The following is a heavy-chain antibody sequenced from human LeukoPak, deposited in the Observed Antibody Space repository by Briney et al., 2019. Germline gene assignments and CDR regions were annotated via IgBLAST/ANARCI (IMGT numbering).Heavy chain of an antibody. Sequence: PGGSLRLSCAASGFTFSTYEMNWVRQAPGKGLEWASYISSSGSDIYYADSVKGRFTISRDNAKNSLYLQMNSLRAEDTAIYYCAREGSITYWGQGTLVTVSS. CDR2: ISSSGSDI. CDR1: GFTFSTYE. V-gene: IGHV3-48*03. D-gene: IGHD3-10*01. CDR3: AREGSITY. J-gene: IGHJ4*02.